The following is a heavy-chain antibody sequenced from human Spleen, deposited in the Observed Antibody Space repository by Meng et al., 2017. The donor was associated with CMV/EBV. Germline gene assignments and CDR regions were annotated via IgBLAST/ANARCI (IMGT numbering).Heavy chain of an antibody. CDR3: ARYYRGNSREYFDY. CDR1: GYSFTSYW. J-gene: IGHJ4*02. D-gene: IGHD1-26*01. CDR2: IYPGDSDT. V-gene: IGHV5-51*01. Sequence: GGSLRLSCKGSGYSFTSYWIGWVRQMPGKGLEWVGIIYPGDSDTRYSPSFQGQVTVSADKSISTAYLQWSSLKASDTAMYYSARYYRGNSREYFDYWGQGTLVTVSS.